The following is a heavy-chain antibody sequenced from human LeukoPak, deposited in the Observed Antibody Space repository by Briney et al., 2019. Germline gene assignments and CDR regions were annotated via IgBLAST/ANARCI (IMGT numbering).Heavy chain of an antibody. CDR2: IYTSGST. CDR1: GASISSDNYY. D-gene: IGHD4-23*01. Sequence: SETLSLTCTVSGASISSDNYYWSWIRQPAGKGLEWIGRIYTSGSTNYNPSLKGRVTISLDTSKNQFSLKLSSVTAADTAVYYCATVFGGPVSRRFDPWGQGTLVTVSS. V-gene: IGHV4-61*02. CDR3: ATVFGGPVSRRFDP. J-gene: IGHJ5*02.